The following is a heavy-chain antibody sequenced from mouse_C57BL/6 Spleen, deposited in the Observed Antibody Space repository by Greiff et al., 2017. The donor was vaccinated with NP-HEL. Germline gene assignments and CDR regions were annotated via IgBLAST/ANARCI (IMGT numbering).Heavy chain of an antibody. Sequence: VKLQESGAELVRPGASVTLSCKASGYTFTDYEMHWVKQTPVHGLEWIGAIDPETGGTAYNQKFKGKAILTADKSSSTAYMELRSLTSEDSAVYYCTRRIYYGNYGYFDYWGQGTTLTVSS. CDR2: IDPETGGT. CDR3: TRRIYYGNYGYFDY. CDR1: GYTFTDYE. V-gene: IGHV1-15*01. D-gene: IGHD2-1*01. J-gene: IGHJ2*01.